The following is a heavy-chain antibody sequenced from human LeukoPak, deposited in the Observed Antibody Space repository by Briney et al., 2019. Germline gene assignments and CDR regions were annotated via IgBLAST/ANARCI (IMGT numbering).Heavy chain of an antibody. CDR1: GGSFSGYY. J-gene: IGHJ3*02. D-gene: IGHD1-1*01. CDR3: ASESKEKVHAFDI. CDR2: INHSGST. Sequence: SETLSLTCAVYGGSFSGYYWSWIRQPPGKGLEWIGEINHSGSTNYNPSLKSRVTISVDTSKNQFSLKLSSVTAADTAVYYCASESKEKVHAFDIWGQGTMVTVSS. V-gene: IGHV4-34*01.